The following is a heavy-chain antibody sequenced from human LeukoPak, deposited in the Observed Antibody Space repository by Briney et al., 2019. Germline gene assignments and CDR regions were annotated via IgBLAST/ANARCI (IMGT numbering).Heavy chain of an antibody. CDR3: ARVVAAAGVDY. V-gene: IGHV1-69*05. Sequence: SSVKVSCKASGGTFSSYAISWVRQAPGQGLEWMGGIIPIFGTANYAQKFQGRVTITTDESTSTAYMELSSLRSEDTAVYYCARVVAAAGVDYWGQGTLVTVSS. J-gene: IGHJ4*02. CDR2: IIPIFGTA. D-gene: IGHD6-13*01. CDR1: GGTFSSYA.